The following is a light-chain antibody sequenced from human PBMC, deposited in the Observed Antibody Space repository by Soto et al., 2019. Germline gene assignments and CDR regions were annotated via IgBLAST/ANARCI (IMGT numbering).Light chain of an antibody. Sequence: DIQMTQSPSTLSASVGDRVTITCRASQSISSWLAWYLQKPGKAPKLLIYKASSLESGVPSRFSGSGSGTEFTLLISSRQPDDFATYYCQQYNSYPWTFGQGTKVEIK. CDR2: KAS. J-gene: IGKJ1*01. CDR3: QQYNSYPWT. V-gene: IGKV1-5*03. CDR1: QSISSW.